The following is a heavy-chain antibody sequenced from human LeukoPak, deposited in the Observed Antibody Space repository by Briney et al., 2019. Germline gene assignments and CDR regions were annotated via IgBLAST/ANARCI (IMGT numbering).Heavy chain of an antibody. CDR1: GGSISSGGYH. J-gene: IGHJ4*02. CDR2: IYYSGST. D-gene: IGHD5-24*01. CDR3: ARIYNYGHAEFDY. Sequence: SQTLSLTCTVSGGSISSGGYHWSWIRQSPGKGLEWIGHIYYSGSTNYNPSLKSRVTISVNTSKNQFSLRLTSVTAADTAVYYCARIYNYGHAEFDYWGQGTLVTVSS. V-gene: IGHV4-61*09.